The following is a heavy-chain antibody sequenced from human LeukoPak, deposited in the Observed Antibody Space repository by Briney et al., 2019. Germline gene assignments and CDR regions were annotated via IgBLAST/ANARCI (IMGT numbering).Heavy chain of an antibody. V-gene: IGHV3-30*03. CDR3: ARGVLSCCFNY. CDR2: ISYDGSNK. D-gene: IGHD4/OR15-4a*01. CDR1: GFTFSSYG. J-gene: IGHJ4*02. Sequence: GGSLRLSCAASGFTFSSYGMHWVRQAPGKGLEWVAVISYDGSNKYYADSVKGRFTISRDNSKNTLYLQMSSLRAEDTAVYYCARGVLSCCFNYWGQGTLVTVSS.